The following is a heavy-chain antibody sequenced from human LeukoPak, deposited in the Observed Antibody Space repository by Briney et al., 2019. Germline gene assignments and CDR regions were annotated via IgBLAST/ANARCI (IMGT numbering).Heavy chain of an antibody. Sequence: PGGSLRLFCAASGFTLSSYSMNWVRQAPGKGLEWVSSISSSSSYIYYADSVKGRFTISRDNAKNSLYLQMNSLRAEDTAVYYCASDPDSPFDYWGQGTLITVSS. CDR1: GFTLSSYS. CDR3: ASDPDSPFDY. D-gene: IGHD1-14*01. V-gene: IGHV3-21*01. CDR2: ISSSSSYI. J-gene: IGHJ4*02.